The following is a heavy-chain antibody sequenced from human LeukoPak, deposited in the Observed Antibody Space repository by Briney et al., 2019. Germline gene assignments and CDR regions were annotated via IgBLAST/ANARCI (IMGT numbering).Heavy chain of an antibody. D-gene: IGHD3-10*01. CDR2: INHSGYT. CDR1: GGSFSDHY. J-gene: IGHJ5*02. CDR3: ARAFGNVRGDT. Sequence: SETLSLTCAVCGGSFSDHYWSWIRQPPGKGLEWIGEINHSGYTNYNPSLKSRVTISVDTSKKQISLNLSSVTAADTAVYYCARAFGNVRGDTWGQGSLVTVSS. V-gene: IGHV4-34*01.